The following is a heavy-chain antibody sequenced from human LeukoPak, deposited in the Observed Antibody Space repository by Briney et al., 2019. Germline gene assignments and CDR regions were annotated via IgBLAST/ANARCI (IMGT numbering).Heavy chain of an antibody. V-gene: IGHV3-74*01. D-gene: IGHD3-22*01. CDR1: GFTFSSYW. CDR3: ARDPNRRLYYYDTSGMFDY. CDR2: INSDGSST. J-gene: IGHJ4*02. Sequence: GGSLRLSCAASGFTFSSYWRHWVRQAPGKGLVWVSRINSDGSSTSYADSVKGRFTISRDNAKNTLYLQMNSLRAEDTAVYYCARDPNRRLYYYDTSGMFDYWEQGTLVTVSS.